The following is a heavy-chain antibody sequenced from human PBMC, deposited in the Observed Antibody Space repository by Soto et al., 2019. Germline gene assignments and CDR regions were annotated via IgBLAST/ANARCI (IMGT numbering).Heavy chain of an antibody. CDR3: ARDLHSSGWLDAFDT. Sequence: EVQLVESGGGLVQPGGSLRLSCAASGFTVSSNYMSWVRQAPGKGLEWVSVIFTGGSTYYADSVKGRFTISRHSSMNTGYRQRASLRAKDTAVYYCARDLHSSGWLDAFDTWGQGTRLTVPS. V-gene: IGHV3-53*04. CDR1: GFTVSSNY. J-gene: IGHJ3*02. CDR2: IFTGGST. D-gene: IGHD6-19*01.